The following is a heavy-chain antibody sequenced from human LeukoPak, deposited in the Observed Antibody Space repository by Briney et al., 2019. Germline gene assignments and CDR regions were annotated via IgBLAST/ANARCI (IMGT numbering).Heavy chain of an antibody. D-gene: IGHD3-9*01. CDR1: GFTFSSHA. CDR3: AKDLILTGYYATFDY. V-gene: IGHV3-23*01. J-gene: IGHJ4*02. CDR2: ISGSGGNT. Sequence: GGSLRLSCAASGFTFSSHAMSWVRQAPGKGLEWVSAISGSGGNTYYADSVKGRFTISRDNSKNTLYLQMNSLRAEDTAVYYCAKDLILTGYYATFDYWGQGTLVTVSS.